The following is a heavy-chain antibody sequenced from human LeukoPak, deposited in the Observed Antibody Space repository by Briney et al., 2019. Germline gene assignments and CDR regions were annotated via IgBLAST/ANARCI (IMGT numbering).Heavy chain of an antibody. J-gene: IGHJ5*02. Sequence: GASVKVSCKASGYTFTGYYMHWVRQAPGQGLEWMGWINPNSGGTNYAQKFQGRVTMTRDTPITTAYLELSRLTSDDTAVYYCARDRWDYRIWFDPWGQGTLVTVSS. V-gene: IGHV1-2*02. CDR3: ARDRWDYRIWFDP. CDR1: GYTFTGYY. CDR2: INPNSGGT. D-gene: IGHD1-26*01.